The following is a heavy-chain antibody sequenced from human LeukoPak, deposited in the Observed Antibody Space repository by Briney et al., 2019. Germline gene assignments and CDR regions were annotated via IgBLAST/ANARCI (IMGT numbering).Heavy chain of an antibody. CDR1: GFTFSSYS. CDR3: ARGPDDYDFWSGYYYYYYMDV. Sequence: GGSLRLSCAASGFTFSSYSMNWVRQAPGKGLEWVSSISSSSYIYYADSVKGRFTISRDNAKNSLYLQMNSLRAEDTAVYYCARGPDDYDFWSGYYYYYYMDVWGKGTTVTVSS. J-gene: IGHJ6*03. D-gene: IGHD3-3*01. CDR2: ISSSSYI. V-gene: IGHV3-21*01.